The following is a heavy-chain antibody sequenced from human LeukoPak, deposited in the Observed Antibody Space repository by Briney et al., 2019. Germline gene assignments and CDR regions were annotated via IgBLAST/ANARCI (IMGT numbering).Heavy chain of an antibody. CDR1: GFTFGGYG. Sequence: PGGSLRLSCAGSGFTFGGYGMHWFRRTPGKGLEWVAVIAYDGSRASYADSVKGRFTISRDNVKNSLYLQMNSLRAEDTAVYYCARDPGYSTSYYTGDWGQGTLVTVSS. D-gene: IGHD6-13*01. V-gene: IGHV3-33*01. CDR3: ARDPGYSTSYYTGD. J-gene: IGHJ4*02. CDR2: IAYDGSRA.